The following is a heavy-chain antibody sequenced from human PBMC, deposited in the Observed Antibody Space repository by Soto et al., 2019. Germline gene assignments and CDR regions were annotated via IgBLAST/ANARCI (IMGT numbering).Heavy chain of an antibody. D-gene: IGHD1-26*01. CDR1: GFTFSSYA. V-gene: IGHV3-23*01. J-gene: IGHJ4*02. Sequence: EVQLLESGGGLVQPGGSLRLSCAASGFTFSSYAMSWVRQAPGKGLEWVSSISGSGDSIYYADSVKGRFTISRDNSKNTLYLQMNSLRAEDTALYYCAKGPGSYSEFDYWGQGTLVTVSS. CDR2: ISGSGDSI. CDR3: AKGPGSYSEFDY.